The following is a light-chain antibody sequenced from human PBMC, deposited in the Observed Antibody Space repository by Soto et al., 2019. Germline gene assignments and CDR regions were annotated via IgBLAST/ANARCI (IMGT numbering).Light chain of an antibody. V-gene: IGLV2-14*01. CDR3: CSYAGSYTHV. CDR1: RSDVGGYNY. CDR2: EVS. J-gene: IGLJ1*01. Sequence: QSALTQPASVSGSPGQSITISCTGSRSDVGGYNYVSWYQQHPGKAPQVLIYEVSNRPSGVSNRFSGSKSGNTASLTISGLQADDEADYYCCSYAGSYTHVFGTGTKLTVL.